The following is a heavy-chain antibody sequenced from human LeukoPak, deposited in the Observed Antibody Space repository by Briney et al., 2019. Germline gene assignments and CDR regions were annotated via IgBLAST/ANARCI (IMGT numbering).Heavy chain of an antibody. J-gene: IGHJ4*02. V-gene: IGHV3-9*01. D-gene: IGHD3-10*01. CDR2: IRWHSGSI. CDR1: GFTFDDYA. Sequence: GGSLRLSCAASGFTFDDYAMHWVRQAPGKGLEWVSGIRWHSGSIGYADSVKGRFTISRDNAKNSLYLQMNSLRAEDTALYYCPKVPITMVRGVNYYFDYWGQGTLVTVSS. CDR3: PKVPITMVRGVNYYFDY.